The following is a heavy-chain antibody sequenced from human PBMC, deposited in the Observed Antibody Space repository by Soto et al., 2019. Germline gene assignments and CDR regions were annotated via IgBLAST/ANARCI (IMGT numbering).Heavy chain of an antibody. CDR3: ARRAPTTVTTGPYYYYYMDV. D-gene: IGHD4-17*01. Sequence: SETLSLTCAVYGGSFSGYYWSWIRQPPEKGLEWIGEINHSGSTNYNPSVKSRVTISVDTSKNQFSLKLSSVTAADTAVYYCARRAPTTVTTGPYYYYYMDVWGKGTTVTVSS. V-gene: IGHV4-34*01. J-gene: IGHJ6*03. CDR2: INHSGST. CDR1: GGSFSGYY.